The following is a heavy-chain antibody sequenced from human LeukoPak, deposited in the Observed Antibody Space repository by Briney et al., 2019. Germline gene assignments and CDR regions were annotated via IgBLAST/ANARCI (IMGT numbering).Heavy chain of an antibody. CDR1: GDSISGYY. CDR3: ARSSRNYYGYFDY. CDR2: VYTSGSP. V-gene: IGHV4-4*07. J-gene: IGHJ4*02. D-gene: IGHD1-26*01. Sequence: SETLSLTCTVSGDSISGYYWSWIRQPAGKGLEWIGRVYTSGSPNYNPSLKSRVTMSVDTSNNQFPLRLTSVTAADTAVYYCARSSRNYYGYFDYWGQGTLVTVSS.